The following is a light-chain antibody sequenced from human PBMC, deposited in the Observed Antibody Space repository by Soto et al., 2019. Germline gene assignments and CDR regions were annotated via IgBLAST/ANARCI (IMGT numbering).Light chain of an antibody. V-gene: IGLV2-14*01. CDR1: SSDVGGNKY. J-gene: IGLJ1*01. CDR2: KVT. CDR3: ASSTSDSLYV. Sequence: SVLTQPASVSGSPGQSITISCTGTSSDVGGNKYVSWYQQYPGKVPKLLINKVTNRPSGVSYRFSGSKSGNTASLTISALLAEEDADYSCASSTSDSLYVFGTGTKVTVL.